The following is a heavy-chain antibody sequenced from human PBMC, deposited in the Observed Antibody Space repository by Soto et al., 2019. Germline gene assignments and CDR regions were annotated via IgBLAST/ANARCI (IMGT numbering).Heavy chain of an antibody. CDR1: GGSISSDSYY. D-gene: IGHD2-8*02. V-gene: IGHV4-39*02. Sequence: ETLSLTCTVSGGSISSDSYYWGWIRQPPERGLEWIASISYSGSTYYSPTLKSRLPISVDTSKNQFSLKLTSVTAADTAVYYCARDKITGLFDYWGQGTLVTVSS. CDR2: ISYSGST. CDR3: ARDKITGLFDY. J-gene: IGHJ4*02.